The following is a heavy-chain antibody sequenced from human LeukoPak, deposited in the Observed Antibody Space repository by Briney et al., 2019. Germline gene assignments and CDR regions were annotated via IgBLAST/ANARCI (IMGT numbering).Heavy chain of an antibody. V-gene: IGHV5-51*01. Sequence: GESLKISCKGSGSPFSSYWIGWVRQLPGKGLEWMGIIYPGDSDTRYSPSLQGQVTISVDTSIGTAYLQWRSLKASDSARSNCARQNDFTLDYWGQGTLVTVSS. CDR2: IYPGDSDT. J-gene: IGHJ4*02. CDR3: ARQNDFTLDY. D-gene: IGHD3-3*01. CDR1: GSPFSSYW.